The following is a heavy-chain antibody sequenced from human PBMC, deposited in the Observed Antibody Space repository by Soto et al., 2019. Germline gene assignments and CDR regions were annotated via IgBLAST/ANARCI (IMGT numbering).Heavy chain of an antibody. J-gene: IGHJ4*02. D-gene: IGHD6-6*01. CDR3: ARDGVEYSSSHMDY. CDR1: GFTFSSYG. Sequence: GGSLRLSCAASGFTFSSYGMHWVRQAPGKGLEWVAVIWYDGSNKYYADSVKGRFTISRDNSKNTLYLQMNSLRAEDTAVYYCARDGVEYSSSHMDYWGQGTLVTVSS. CDR2: IWYDGSNK. V-gene: IGHV3-33*01.